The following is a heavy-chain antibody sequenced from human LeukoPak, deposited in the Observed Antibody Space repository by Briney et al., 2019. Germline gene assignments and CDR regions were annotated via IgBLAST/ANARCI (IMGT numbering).Heavy chain of an antibody. D-gene: IGHD3-10*01. J-gene: IGHJ6*02. CDR2: IYYSGST. CDR3: AGLGFGEPPHYYYYGMDV. Sequence: PSETLSLTCTVSGGSISSYYWSWIRQPPGKGLEWIGYIYYSGSTNYNPSLKSRVTISVDTSKNQFSLKLSSVTAADTAVYYCAGLGFGEPPHYYYYGMDVWGQGTTVTVSS. CDR1: GGSISSYY. V-gene: IGHV4-59*08.